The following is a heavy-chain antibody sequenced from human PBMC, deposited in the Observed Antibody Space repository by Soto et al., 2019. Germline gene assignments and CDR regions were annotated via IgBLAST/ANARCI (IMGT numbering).Heavy chain of an antibody. D-gene: IGHD3-22*01. Sequence: EVQLVESGGGLVKPGGSLRLSCAASGFTFSNAWMSWVRQAPGKGLEWVGRIKSKTDGGTTDYAAPVKGRFTISRDDSKNTLYLQMNSLKTEDTAVYYCTTLSKYYYDSSGHNYWGQGTLVTVSS. CDR1: GFTFSNAW. J-gene: IGHJ4*02. V-gene: IGHV3-15*01. CDR2: IKSKTDGGTT. CDR3: TTLSKYYYDSSGHNY.